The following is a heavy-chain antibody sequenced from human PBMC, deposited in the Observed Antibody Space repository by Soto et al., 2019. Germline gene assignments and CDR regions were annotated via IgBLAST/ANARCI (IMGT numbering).Heavy chain of an antibody. D-gene: IGHD5-12*01. CDR3: ANSGEVATIYN. CDR1: VFSLSTSGVG. CDR2: IYWDDDK. Sequence: SGPTLGNPTQTLTLTFTFSVFSLSTSGVGVGWIRQPPGKALEWLALIYWDDDKRYSPSLKSRLTITKDTSTNQVVLTMTNMDPVDTAKYYCANSGEVATIYNWGQGTLVTVSS. V-gene: IGHV2-5*02. J-gene: IGHJ4*02.